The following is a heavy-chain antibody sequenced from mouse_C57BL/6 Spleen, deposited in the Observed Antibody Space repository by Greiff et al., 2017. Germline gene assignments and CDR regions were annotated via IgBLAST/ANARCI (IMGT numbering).Heavy chain of an antibody. J-gene: IGHJ1*03. CDR1: GYTFTDYN. CDR2: INPNNGGT. D-gene: IGHD1-1*01. CDR3: ARGYGSSYGYGYFDV. Sequence: VQLQQSGPELVKPGASVKIPCKASGYTFTDYNMDWVKQSHGKSLEWIGDINPNNGGTIYNQKFKGKATLTVDKSSSTAYMELRSLTSEDTAVYYCARGYGSSYGYGYFDVWGTGTTVTVSS. V-gene: IGHV1-18*01.